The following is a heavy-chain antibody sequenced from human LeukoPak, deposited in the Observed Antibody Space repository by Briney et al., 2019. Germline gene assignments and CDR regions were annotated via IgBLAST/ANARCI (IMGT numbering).Heavy chain of an antibody. V-gene: IGHV3-15*01. Sequence: GGSLRLSCAASGFTFSNAWMSWVRQAPGKGLEWVGRIKSKTDGRTTDYAAPVKGRFTISRDDSKNTLYLQMNSLKTEDTAVYYCTTGADYYDSSGYYTYSLLAFDYWGQGTLVTVSS. CDR3: TTGADYYDSSGYYTYSLLAFDY. CDR1: GFTFSNAW. D-gene: IGHD3-22*01. CDR2: IKSKTDGRTT. J-gene: IGHJ4*02.